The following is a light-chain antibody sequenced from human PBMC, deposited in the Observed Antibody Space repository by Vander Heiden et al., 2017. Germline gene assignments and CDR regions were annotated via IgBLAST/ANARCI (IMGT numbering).Light chain of an antibody. CDR3: QSYDSSLSHFVV. J-gene: IGLJ3*02. CDR2: ANN. CDR1: TSNIGAGYD. Sequence: QPVLTQPPSVSGAPGQRVTISCTGTTSNIGAGYDVHWYQQLPGTAPKLLIYANNIRPSGVPDRFSGSNSGASASLAITGLQPEDEAHYYCQSYDSSLSHFVVFGGGTKLTVL. V-gene: IGLV1-40*01.